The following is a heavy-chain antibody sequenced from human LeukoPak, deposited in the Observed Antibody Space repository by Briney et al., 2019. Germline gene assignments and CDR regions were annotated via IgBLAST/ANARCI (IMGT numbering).Heavy chain of an antibody. CDR2: FDPEDGET. V-gene: IGHV1-24*01. CDR1: GYTLTELS. Sequence: ASVKDSCKVSGYTLTELSMHWVRQAPGKGLEWMGGFDPEDGETIYAQKFQGRVTMTEDTSTDTAYMELSSLRSEDTAVYYCATLYCSSTSCPGAEYFQHWGQGTLVTVSS. D-gene: IGHD2-2*01. J-gene: IGHJ1*01. CDR3: ATLYCSSTSCPGAEYFQH.